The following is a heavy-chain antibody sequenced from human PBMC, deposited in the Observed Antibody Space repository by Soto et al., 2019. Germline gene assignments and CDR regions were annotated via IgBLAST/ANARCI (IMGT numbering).Heavy chain of an antibody. CDR3: VRGDYRSSLDV. V-gene: IGHV4-31*03. CDR1: GGSVSSGGHY. D-gene: IGHD6-6*01. CDR2: IYYSGST. J-gene: IGHJ6*02. Sequence: QVQLQESGPGLVKPSQNLSLTYTVSGGSVSSGGHYWSCIRQHPGKGLEWIGYIYYSGSTYYNPSLESRLTISVDTSKNQLTLKVSSVTAADTAVYYCVRGDYRSSLDVWGQGTTVTVSS.